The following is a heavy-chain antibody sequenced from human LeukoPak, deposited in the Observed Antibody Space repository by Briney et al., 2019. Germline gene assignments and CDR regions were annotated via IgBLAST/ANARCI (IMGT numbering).Heavy chain of an antibody. CDR2: ITGSGSGA. CDR1: GFTFSSHA. Sequence: GGSLRLSCTASGFTFSSHAMTWVRQAAGKGLQWVSSITGSGSGAYYADSVKGRVTISRDNSKNTLFLQMDSLRAEDTAMYYCAIVRGDHAHLQDDFDYWGQGTLVTVSS. CDR3: AIVRGDHAHLQDDFDY. D-gene: IGHD2-21*01. J-gene: IGHJ4*02. V-gene: IGHV3-23*01.